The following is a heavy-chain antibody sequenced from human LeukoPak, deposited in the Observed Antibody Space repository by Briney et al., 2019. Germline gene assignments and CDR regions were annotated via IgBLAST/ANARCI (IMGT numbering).Heavy chain of an antibody. V-gene: IGHV3-7*01. CDR1: GFTFSSYW. CDR3: ARSGSDFDC. J-gene: IGHJ4*02. Sequence: GGSLRLSCAASGFTFSSYWMSWVRQAPGKGLEWVANIKQEGSEKNYVDSVKGRFTISRDNAKNSQYLQINSLRVEDTAVYYCARSGSDFDCWGKGTLVSVSS. D-gene: IGHD1-26*01. CDR2: IKQEGSEK.